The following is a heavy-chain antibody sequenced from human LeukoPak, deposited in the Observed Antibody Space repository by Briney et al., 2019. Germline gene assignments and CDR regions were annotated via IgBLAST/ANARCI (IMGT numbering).Heavy chain of an antibody. Sequence: GGSLRLSCAASGFTFSSYGMHWVRQAPGKGLEWVAVIWYDGSNKYFADSVKGRFTISRDNSKNTLYLQMNSLRAEDTAVYYCARASESGYGGNPPESNWFDPWGQGTLVTVSS. CDR2: IWYDGSNK. CDR3: ARASESGYGGNPPESNWFDP. CDR1: GFTFSSYG. J-gene: IGHJ5*02. D-gene: IGHD6-25*01. V-gene: IGHV3-33*01.